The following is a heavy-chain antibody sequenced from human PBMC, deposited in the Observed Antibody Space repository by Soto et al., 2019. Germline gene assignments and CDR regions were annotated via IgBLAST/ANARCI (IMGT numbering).Heavy chain of an antibody. CDR2: ISTYSGDT. Sequence: QVHLVQSGVEVKTPGASVKVSCQASGYTFFTYDISWVRQAPGQGLEWMGWISTYSGDTKYAQKFQGRVTMTTDTSTTTAYLELRSLRSYDTAVYYLAKHHGPTTSENWFDPWGQGTLVTVS. CDR3: AKHHGPTTSENWFDP. J-gene: IGHJ5*02. D-gene: IGHD5-12*01. CDR1: GYTFFTYD. V-gene: IGHV1-18*01.